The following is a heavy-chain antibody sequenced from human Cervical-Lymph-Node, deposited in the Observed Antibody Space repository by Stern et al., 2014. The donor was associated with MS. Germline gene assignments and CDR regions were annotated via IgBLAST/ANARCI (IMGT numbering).Heavy chain of an antibody. CDR3: ARVPYGSGVYNWFDP. J-gene: IGHJ5*02. CDR1: GGSISSYY. V-gene: IGHV4-59*01. D-gene: IGHD3-10*01. Sequence: QVQLQESGPGLVKPSETLSLTCTVSGGSISSYYWSWIRQPPGKVLEWIGYIYYSGSTNYNPSLKSRVTISVDTSKNQFSLKLSSVTAADTAVYYCARVPYGSGVYNWFDPWGQGTLVTVSS. CDR2: IYYSGST.